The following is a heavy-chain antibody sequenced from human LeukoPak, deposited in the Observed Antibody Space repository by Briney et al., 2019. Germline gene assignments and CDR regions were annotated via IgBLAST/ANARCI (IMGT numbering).Heavy chain of an antibody. D-gene: IGHD3-10*01. CDR1: GFTFSSYE. CDR2: ISSSGSTI. Sequence: PGGSLRLSCAASGFTFSSYEMNWVRQAPGKGLEWVSYISSSGSTIYYADSVKGRFTISRDNAKNSLYLQMNSLRAEDTAVYYCASTPLWFGSPHNNWFDPWGQGTLVTVSS. J-gene: IGHJ5*02. CDR3: ASTPLWFGSPHNNWFDP. V-gene: IGHV3-48*03.